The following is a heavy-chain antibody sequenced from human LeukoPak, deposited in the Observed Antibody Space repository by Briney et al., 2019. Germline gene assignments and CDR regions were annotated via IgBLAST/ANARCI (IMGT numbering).Heavy chain of an antibody. J-gene: IGHJ4*02. V-gene: IGHV3-23*01. Sequence: GSLRLSCAASGFTFSNYAMSWVRQAPGKGLGWVSSISGNGGSTSYAVSVKGRFTISRDNSKNTLYLQMNSLRAEDTAVYYCAKDKFTYYYDSSGTPTFDYWGQGTLVTVSS. D-gene: IGHD3-22*01. CDR2: ISGNGGST. CDR1: GFTFSNYA. CDR3: AKDKFTYYYDSSGTPTFDY.